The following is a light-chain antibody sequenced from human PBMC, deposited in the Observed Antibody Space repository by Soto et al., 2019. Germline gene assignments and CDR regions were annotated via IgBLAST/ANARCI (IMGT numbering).Light chain of an antibody. Sequence: DIQMTQSPSTLSASIADRVTITCLASQSISSWLAWYQQKPGKAPKLLIYDASSLESGVPSRFSGSGSGTEFTLTISSLQPDDFATYYCQQYKSYPWTFGQGTKVDIK. V-gene: IGKV1-5*01. CDR1: QSISSW. CDR2: DAS. J-gene: IGKJ1*01. CDR3: QQYKSYPWT.